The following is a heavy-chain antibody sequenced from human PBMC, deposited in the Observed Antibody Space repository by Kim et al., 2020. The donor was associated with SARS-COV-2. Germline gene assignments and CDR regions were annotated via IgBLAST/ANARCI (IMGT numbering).Heavy chain of an antibody. CDR3: TTDRPIAARTSYDYYILV. J-gene: IGHJ6*03. Sequence: GGSLRLSCAASGFTFSNAWMSWVRQAPGKGLEWVGRIKSKTDGGTTDYAAPGKGRFTISRDDSKDTLSLQMNSLKTEDTAVYYCTTDRPIAARTSYDYYILVWGKGTTLALSS. CDR1: GFTFSNAW. V-gene: IGHV3-15*01. CDR2: IKSKTDGGTT. D-gene: IGHD6-6*01.